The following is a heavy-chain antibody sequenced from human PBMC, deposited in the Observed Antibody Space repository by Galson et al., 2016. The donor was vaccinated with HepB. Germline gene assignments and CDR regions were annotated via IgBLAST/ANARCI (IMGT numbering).Heavy chain of an antibody. CDR1: GFTFSSYD. CDR2: IGSAGDT. J-gene: IGHJ4*02. D-gene: IGHD5-18*01. CDR3: ARATATVQPPIDY. Sequence: SLRLSCAASGFTFSSYDMHWVRQATGKSLEWVSTIGSAGDTYYPGSVKGRFTISRENAKYSLYLQMNSLRAADTAVYYCARATATVQPPIDYWGQGTLVTVSS. V-gene: IGHV3-13*01.